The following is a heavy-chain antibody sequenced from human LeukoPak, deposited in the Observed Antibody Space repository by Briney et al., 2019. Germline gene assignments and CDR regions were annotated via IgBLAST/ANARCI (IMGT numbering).Heavy chain of an antibody. CDR2: ITDSGGNT. CDR1: AFTFSSYE. J-gene: IGHJ6*03. CDR3: ASLPLLWFGELFKTYYYMDV. V-gene: IGHV3-23*01. Sequence: GGSLRLSCEASAFTFSSYEMSWVRQTPGKGLEWVSTITDSGGNTYYLDSVKGRFTISRDNSKNTLYLQMNSLRAEDTAVYYCASLPLLWFGELFKTYYYMDVWGKGTTVTVSS. D-gene: IGHD3-10*01.